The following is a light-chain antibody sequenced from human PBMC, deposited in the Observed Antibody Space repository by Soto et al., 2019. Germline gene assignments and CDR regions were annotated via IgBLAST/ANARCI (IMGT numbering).Light chain of an antibody. CDR1: QGISSY. CDR2: AAS. J-gene: IGKJ1*01. V-gene: IGKV1-9*01. CDR3: QQYNNWPRT. Sequence: DIQLTQSPSFLSASVGDRVTITCRASQGISSYLAWYQQKPGKAPELLIYAASTLQSGVPSRFSGSGSGTDFTLTISSLQPEDFEVYYCQQYNNWPRTFGQGTKVDIK.